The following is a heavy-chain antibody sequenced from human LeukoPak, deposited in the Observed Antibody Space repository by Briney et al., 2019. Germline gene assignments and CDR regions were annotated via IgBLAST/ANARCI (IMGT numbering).Heavy chain of an antibody. Sequence: GGSLRLSCAASGFTFSSYEMNWVRQAPGKGLEWVSYISSSGSTIYYADSVKGRFTISRDNAKNSLYLQMNSLRAEDTAVYYCARDSGLGSSGYPDAFDIWGQGTMVTVSS. D-gene: IGHD3-22*01. V-gene: IGHV3-48*03. J-gene: IGHJ3*02. CDR1: GFTFSSYE. CDR2: ISSSGSTI. CDR3: ARDSGLGSSGYPDAFDI.